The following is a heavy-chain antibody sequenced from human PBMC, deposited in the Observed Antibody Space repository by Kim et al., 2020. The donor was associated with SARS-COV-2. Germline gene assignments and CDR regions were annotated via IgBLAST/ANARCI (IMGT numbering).Heavy chain of an antibody. J-gene: IGHJ6*02. CDR1: GFTFSSYG. V-gene: IGHV3-33*06. CDR3: AKTMLGLPYYYGMDV. CDR2: IWYDGSNK. Sequence: GGSLRLSCAASGFTFSSYGMHWVRQAPGKGLEWVAVIWYDGSNKYYADSVKGRFTISRDNSKNTLYLQMNSLRAEDTAVYYCAKTMLGLPYYYGMDVWGQGTTVTVSS. D-gene: IGHD3-16*01.